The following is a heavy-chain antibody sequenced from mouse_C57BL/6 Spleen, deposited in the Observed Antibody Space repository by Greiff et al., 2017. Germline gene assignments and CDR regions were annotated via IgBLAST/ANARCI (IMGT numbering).Heavy chain of an antibody. V-gene: IGHV14-2*01. CDR2: IDPEDGET. D-gene: IGHD2-2*01. J-gene: IGHJ2*01. CDR3: ARNGYDAVYYFDD. CDR1: GFNIKDYY. Sequence: EVQLKESGAELVKPGASVKLSCTASGFNIKDYYMHWVKQRTEQGLEWIGRIDPEDGETKYAPKFPGKATITADTSSNTAYLQLSSLTSEDTAVYYCARNGYDAVYYFDDWGQGTTLTVSS.